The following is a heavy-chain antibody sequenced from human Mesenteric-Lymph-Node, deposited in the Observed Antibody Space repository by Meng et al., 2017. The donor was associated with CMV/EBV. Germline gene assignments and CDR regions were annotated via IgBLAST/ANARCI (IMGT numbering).Heavy chain of an antibody. D-gene: IGHD1-26*01. CDR1: GFTFSTYA. CDR2: IDTSGNFI. CDR3: ARYGSGSYPDY. J-gene: IGHJ4*02. Sequence: GESLKISCAASGFTFSTYAMNWVRQAPGKGLEWVSSIDTSGNFIYYAESVKGRFTISRDNAKNSLYLQMNNLRAEDTAVYYCARYGSGSYPDYWGQGTLVTVSS. V-gene: IGHV3-21*01.